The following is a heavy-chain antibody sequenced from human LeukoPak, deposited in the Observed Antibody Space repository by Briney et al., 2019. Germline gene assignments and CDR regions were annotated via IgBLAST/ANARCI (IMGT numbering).Heavy chain of an antibody. Sequence: PSETLSLTCTVSGGSISSSSYYWGWIRQPPGKGLEWIGSIYYSGSTYYNPSLKSRVTISVDTSKNQFSLKLSSVTAADTAVYYCAIAPYYYDSSGYYINAFDIWGQGTMVTVSS. CDR1: GGSISSSSYY. CDR3: AIAPYYYDSSGYYINAFDI. J-gene: IGHJ3*02. D-gene: IGHD3-22*01. CDR2: IYYSGST. V-gene: IGHV4-39*01.